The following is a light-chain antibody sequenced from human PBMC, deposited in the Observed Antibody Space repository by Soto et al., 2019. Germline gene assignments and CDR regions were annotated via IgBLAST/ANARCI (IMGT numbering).Light chain of an antibody. Sequence: IPLTQFPSSLSATVGDRVTITCRASQGVSSHLAWHQQKPGKAPKLLIYEVSTLQSGVPSRFSGSGSGTDFTLTISSLQPEDFATYYCQHLNSYPITFGQGARLEI. V-gene: IGKV1-9*01. J-gene: IGKJ5*01. CDR1: QGVSSH. CDR2: EVS. CDR3: QHLNSYPIT.